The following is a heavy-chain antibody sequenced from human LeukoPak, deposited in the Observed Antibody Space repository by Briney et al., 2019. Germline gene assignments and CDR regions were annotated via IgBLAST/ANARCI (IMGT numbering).Heavy chain of an antibody. CDR2: ISYDGSNK. CDR3: AKVAGWDLLKDAFDI. CDR1: RFTFSSYG. J-gene: IGHJ3*02. Sequence: GRSLRLSCAASRFTFSSYGIHRVRQAPGKGLEWVAVISYDGSNKYYADSVKGRFTISRDNSKNTLYLQMNSLRAEDTAVYYCAKVAGWDLLKDAFDIWGRGTMVTVSS. D-gene: IGHD6-19*01. V-gene: IGHV3-30*18.